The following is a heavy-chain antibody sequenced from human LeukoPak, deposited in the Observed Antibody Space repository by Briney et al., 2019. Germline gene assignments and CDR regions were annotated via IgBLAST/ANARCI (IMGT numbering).Heavy chain of an antibody. CDR2: ISSSGSTI. Sequence: GGSLRLSCAASGFTFSDYYMSWIRQAPGKGLEWVSYISSSGSTIYYADSVKGRFTISRDNAKNSLYLQMNSLRAEDTAVYYCARGLYDYVWGSFQKVENFDYWGQGTLVTVSS. D-gene: IGHD3-16*01. V-gene: IGHV3-11*01. CDR3: ARGLYDYVWGSFQKVENFDY. CDR1: GFTFSDYY. J-gene: IGHJ4*02.